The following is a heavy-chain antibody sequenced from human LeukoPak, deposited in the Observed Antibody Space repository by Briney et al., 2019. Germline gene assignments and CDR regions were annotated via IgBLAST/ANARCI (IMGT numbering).Heavy chain of an antibody. CDR1: GVSFSGYY. CDR2: INHSGSN. Sequence: PSETLSLTCAVYGVSFSGYYWSWIRQPPGKGLEWIGDINHSGSNNYNASLKSRVTISVDTSKNQFSLKLKSVTAADKAVYYCARTGLLLRLNDYWGQGTLVTVSS. J-gene: IGHJ4*02. D-gene: IGHD5-12*01. CDR3: ARTGLLLRLNDY. V-gene: IGHV4-34*01.